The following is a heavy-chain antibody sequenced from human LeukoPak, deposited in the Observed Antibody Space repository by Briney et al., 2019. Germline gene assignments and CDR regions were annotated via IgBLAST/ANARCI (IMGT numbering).Heavy chain of an antibody. CDR1: GFTYSSYA. Sequence: PGGSLRLSCAASGFTYSSYAMSWVRQAPGKGLEWVSVVTGSGGNTYYADSVKGRFTISKDNSKNTVYLQMSSLRVDDTAVYCCAKAASSSWPSYYYGMDVWGQGTTVTVSS. V-gene: IGHV3-23*01. CDR3: AKAASSSWPSYYYGMDV. D-gene: IGHD6-13*01. J-gene: IGHJ6*02. CDR2: VTGSGGNT.